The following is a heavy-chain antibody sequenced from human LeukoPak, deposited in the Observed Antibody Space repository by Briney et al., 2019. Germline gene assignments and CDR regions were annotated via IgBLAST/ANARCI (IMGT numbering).Heavy chain of an antibody. Sequence: GGSLRLSCAASGFTFSSYEMNWVRQAPGKGLEWVSYISSSGGTIYYADSVKGRFTISRENAKNSLYLQMNSLRAGDTAVYYCARVLTARSGGYDAFDIWGQGTMVTVSS. CDR1: GFTFSSYE. D-gene: IGHD6-25*01. CDR2: ISSSGGTI. J-gene: IGHJ3*02. CDR3: ARVLTARSGGYDAFDI. V-gene: IGHV3-48*03.